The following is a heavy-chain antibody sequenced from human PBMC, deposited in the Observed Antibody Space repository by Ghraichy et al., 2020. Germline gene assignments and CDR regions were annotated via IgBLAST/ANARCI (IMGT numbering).Heavy chain of an antibody. J-gene: IGHJ4*02. CDR3: VPPYFYGPGGDEGVFHD. Sequence: GGSLRLSCAASGFTFGSYAMAWVRQAPGKGLEWVSYISTTSLVIHYADSVRGRFTISRDNAKSSLFLQMNSLRDEDTAVYYCVPPYFYGPGGDEGVFHDWGQGTLVTGSS. D-gene: IGHD3-10*01. CDR2: ISTTSLVI. V-gene: IGHV3-48*02. CDR1: GFTFGSYA.